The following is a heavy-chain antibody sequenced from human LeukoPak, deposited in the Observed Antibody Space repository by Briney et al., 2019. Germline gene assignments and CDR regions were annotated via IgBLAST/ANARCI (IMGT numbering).Heavy chain of an antibody. CDR1: GYTFTSYG. V-gene: IGHV1-18*01. Sequence: ASVKVSCKASGYTFTSYGISWVRQAPGQGLEWMGWISVYNGNTNYAQKLQDRVTMTTDTSTSTAYMELRSLRSDDTAVYYCARDRCYGSGSYYNHFDYWGQGTLVTVSS. CDR3: ARDRCYGSGSYYNHFDY. J-gene: IGHJ4*02. D-gene: IGHD3-10*01. CDR2: ISVYNGNT.